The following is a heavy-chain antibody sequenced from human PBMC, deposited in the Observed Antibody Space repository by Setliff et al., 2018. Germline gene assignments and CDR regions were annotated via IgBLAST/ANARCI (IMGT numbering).Heavy chain of an antibody. CDR2: IYHSGST. CDR1: GYSISSGYH. Sequence: SETLSLTCAVSGYSISSGYHWAWIRQLPGKGLEWIGTIYHSGSTYFNPSLESRVTITRDTSASTAYMELRSLRSDDTAVYYCARVPRLEWLLPTFDSWGQGTLGTVSS. CDR3: ARVPRLEWLLPTFDS. J-gene: IGHJ4*02. D-gene: IGHD3-3*01. V-gene: IGHV4-38-2*01.